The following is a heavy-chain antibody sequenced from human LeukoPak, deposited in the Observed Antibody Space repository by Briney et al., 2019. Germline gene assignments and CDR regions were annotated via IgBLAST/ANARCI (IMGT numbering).Heavy chain of an antibody. D-gene: IGHD6-13*01. CDR3: AKIRMAGSSTWYPNDY. CDR1: GFNLGSYA. J-gene: IGHJ4*02. CDR2: ISRSSRAI. V-gene: IGHV3-48*01. Sequence: GGSLRLSCEASGFNLGSYAISWVRQAPGKGLEWVAYISRSSRAINYAESVKGRFTLSRDNSKNTLYLQMNRLRAEDTAVYYCAKIRMAGSSTWYPNDYWGQGTLVTVSS.